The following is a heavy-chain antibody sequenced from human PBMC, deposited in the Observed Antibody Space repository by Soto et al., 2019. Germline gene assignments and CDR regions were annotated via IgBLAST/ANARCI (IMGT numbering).Heavy chain of an antibody. CDR2: ISRNNGNL. D-gene: IGHD5-12*01. CDR1: GFTFGDYA. Sequence: GGSLRLSCTTSGFTFGDYAMHWVRQAPGKGLEWVAGISRNNGNLGFVDSVKGRFTISRDNAKNSLYLQMNSLRPEDTALYYCAKDIQVPTIWGAEYYVMDVWGQGTKVTVYS. CDR3: AKDIQVPTIWGAEYYVMDV. J-gene: IGHJ6*02. V-gene: IGHV3-9*01.